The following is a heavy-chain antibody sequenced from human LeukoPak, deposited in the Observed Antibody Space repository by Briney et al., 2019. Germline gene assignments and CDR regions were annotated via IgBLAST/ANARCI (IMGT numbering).Heavy chain of an antibody. V-gene: IGHV3-74*01. J-gene: IGHJ4*02. Sequence: GGSLRLSCAASGFTFYTYSMNWVRQAPGKGLVWVSRINSDGSSTSYADSVKGRFTISRDNAKNTLYLQMNSLRAEDTAVYYCARSRHYDTYYFDYWGQGTLVTVSS. D-gene: IGHD3-9*01. CDR2: INSDGSST. CDR3: ARSRHYDTYYFDY. CDR1: GFTFYTYS.